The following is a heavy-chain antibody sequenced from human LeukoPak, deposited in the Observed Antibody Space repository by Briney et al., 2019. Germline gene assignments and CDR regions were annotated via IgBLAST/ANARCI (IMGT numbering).Heavy chain of an antibody. CDR1: GYTLSELS. J-gene: IGHJ1*01. D-gene: IGHD1-26*01. Sequence: ASVKVSCKVSGYTLSELSMHWVRQAPGKGLGGMGGFDPEDGETIYAQKFQGRVTMTEDTSTDTAYMELSSLRSEDTAVYYCATDVKWELLGYFQHWGQGTLVTVSS. CDR2: FDPEDGET. CDR3: ATDVKWELLGYFQH. V-gene: IGHV1-24*01.